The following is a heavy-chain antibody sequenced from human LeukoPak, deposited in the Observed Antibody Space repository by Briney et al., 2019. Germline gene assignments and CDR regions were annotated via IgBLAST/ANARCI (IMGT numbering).Heavy chain of an antibody. CDR2: IYYSGST. Sequence: PSETLSLTCTVSGGSISSSSYYWGWIRQPPGQGLEWIGSIYYSGSTYYNPSLKSRVTISVDTSKNQFSLKLSSVTAADTAVYYCARGAASYYRYYYYYGMDVWGQGTTVTVSS. D-gene: IGHD3-10*01. CDR1: GGSISSSSYY. J-gene: IGHJ6*02. CDR3: ARGAASYYRYYYYYGMDV. V-gene: IGHV4-39*01.